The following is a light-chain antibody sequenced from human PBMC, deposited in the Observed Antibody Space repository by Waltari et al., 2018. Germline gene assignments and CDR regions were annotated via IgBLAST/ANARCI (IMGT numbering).Light chain of an antibody. CDR3: HSRETFSTRL. Sequence: SSDLTQDPSVSVALGQPVRITCHGDTLRRYYASWYQQRPGQAPILVLYGPDNRPSGIPDRFSGSTSGNTASLTITGAQAEDEADYYCHSRETFSTRLFGGGTRLTV. CDR1: TLRRYY. V-gene: IGLV3-19*01. J-gene: IGLJ2*01. CDR2: GPD.